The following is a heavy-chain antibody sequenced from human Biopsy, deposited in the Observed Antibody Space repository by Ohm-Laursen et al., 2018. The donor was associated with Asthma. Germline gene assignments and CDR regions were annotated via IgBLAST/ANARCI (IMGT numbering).Heavy chain of an antibody. V-gene: IGHV1-69*01. CDR2: LIPVLGTP. CDR1: GDSFSNYA. Sequence: SSVKVSCKASGDSFSNYAISWVRQAPGQGLEWMGGLIPVLGTPDHAQMFEGRVTITADGSTSTAYMELSSLSPEDTAVYYCARGYSGSDRIVYYYSGLEVWGQGTTVTVSS. CDR3: ARGYSGSDRIVYYYSGLEV. J-gene: IGHJ6*02. D-gene: IGHD5-12*01.